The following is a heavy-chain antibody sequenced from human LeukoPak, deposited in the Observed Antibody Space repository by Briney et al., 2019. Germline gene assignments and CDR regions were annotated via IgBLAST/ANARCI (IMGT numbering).Heavy chain of an antibody. D-gene: IGHD3-16*02. CDR2: IYTSGST. CDR1: GGSISSGSYY. CDR3: ARDPRVWGSYRRDNWFDP. J-gene: IGHJ5*02. V-gene: IGHV4-61*02. Sequence: SQTLSLTCTVSGGSISSGSYYWSWIRQPAGKRLEWIGRIYTSGSTNYNPSLKSRVTISVDTSKNQFSLKLSSVTAADTAVYYCARDPRVWGSYRRDNWFDPWGQGTLVTVSS.